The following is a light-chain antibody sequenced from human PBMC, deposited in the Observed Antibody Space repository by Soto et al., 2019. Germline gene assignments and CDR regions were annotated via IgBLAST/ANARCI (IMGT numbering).Light chain of an antibody. CDR3: QTWGTGIVI. Sequence: QLVLTQSPSASASLGASVKLNCTLSSGHSNYAIAWHQQQPEKGPRYLMKLNRDGSHSKGDGIPNRFSGSSSGAERYLTISSLQSEDEAGYYCQTWGTGIVIFGGGTKLTVL. J-gene: IGLJ2*01. CDR1: SGHSNYA. V-gene: IGLV4-69*01. CDR2: LNRDGSH.